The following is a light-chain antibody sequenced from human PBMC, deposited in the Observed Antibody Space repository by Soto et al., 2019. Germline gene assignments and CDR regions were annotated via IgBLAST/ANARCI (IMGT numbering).Light chain of an antibody. CDR1: QSISIW. J-gene: IGKJ2*01. CDR3: QQYKGYPYT. CDR2: KAS. V-gene: IGKV1-5*03. Sequence: DIQMTQSPSTLSACVGDRVTITCRASQSISIWLAWYQQKPGKAPKLLIYKASSLESGVPSRFSGSGSGTEFTLTISSLQPDDFATYYCQQYKGYPYTFGQGNKLEI.